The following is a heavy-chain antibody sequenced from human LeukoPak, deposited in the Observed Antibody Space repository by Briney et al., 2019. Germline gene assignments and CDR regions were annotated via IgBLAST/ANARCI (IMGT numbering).Heavy chain of an antibody. CDR2: IPYDGSNK. J-gene: IGHJ4*02. V-gene: IGHV3-30-3*01. CDR3: AKDHYWSIDY. CDR1: GFTFSSYA. Sequence: PGGSLRLSCAASGFTFSSYAMHWVRQAPGKGLEWVAVIPYDGSNKYYADSVKGRFTISRDNSKNTLYLQMNSLRAEDTGVYYCAKDHYWSIDYWGRGTLVTVSS. D-gene: IGHD3-3*01.